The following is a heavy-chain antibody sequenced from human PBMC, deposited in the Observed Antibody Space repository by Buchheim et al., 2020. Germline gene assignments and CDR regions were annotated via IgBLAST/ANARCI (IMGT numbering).Heavy chain of an antibody. Sequence: QVQLQQWGAGLLKPSETLSLTCAVFGGSFSDYYWSWIRQPPGKGLEWIGDINHSGSTNYSPSLTSRVTISVDTSTHQFSLKLSSMTAADTAVYYCARGPTIAAESTFYFDYWGQGTL. CDR2: INHSGST. D-gene: IGHD6-13*01. CDR3: ARGPTIAAESTFYFDY. V-gene: IGHV4-34*01. J-gene: IGHJ4*02. CDR1: GGSFSDYY.